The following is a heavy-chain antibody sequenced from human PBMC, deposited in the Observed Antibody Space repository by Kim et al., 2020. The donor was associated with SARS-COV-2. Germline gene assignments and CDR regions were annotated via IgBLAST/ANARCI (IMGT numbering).Heavy chain of an antibody. V-gene: IGHV1-24*01. D-gene: IGHD6-13*01. Sequence: AQKFQGRATMTEETSTDTAYMELSSLRSEDTAVYYCATGAAAGKSNWFDPWGQGTLVTVSS. CDR3: ATGAAAGKSNWFDP. J-gene: IGHJ5*02.